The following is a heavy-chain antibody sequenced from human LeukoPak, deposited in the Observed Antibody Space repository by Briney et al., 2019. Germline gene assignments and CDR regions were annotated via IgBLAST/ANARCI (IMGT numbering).Heavy chain of an antibody. V-gene: IGHV3-53*01. CDR3: ATGRGDY. Sequence: GGSLRLSCAASGFIVSSNLMSWVRQARGKGLECVALIHSGGMTDYADSVKGRFIISRDDSKNTVYLQMISLRVEDTAVYYCATGRGDYWGQGILVTVSS. D-gene: IGHD3-16*01. J-gene: IGHJ4*02. CDR1: GFIVSSNL. CDR2: IHSGGMT.